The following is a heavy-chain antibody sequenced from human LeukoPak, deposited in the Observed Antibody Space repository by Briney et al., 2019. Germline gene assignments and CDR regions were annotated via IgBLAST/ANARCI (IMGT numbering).Heavy chain of an antibody. CDR3: ARVKYYYDSSGYYFLDY. J-gene: IGHJ4*02. CDR1: GGSISSYY. CDR2: IYYSGST. V-gene: IGHV4-59*01. D-gene: IGHD3-22*01. Sequence: SETLSLTCTVSGGSISSYYWSWIRQPPGKGLEWMGDIYYSGSTNYNPSRKSRVTISVDTSKNQFSLKLSSVTAADTAVYYCARVKYYYDSSGYYFLDYWGQGTLVTVSS.